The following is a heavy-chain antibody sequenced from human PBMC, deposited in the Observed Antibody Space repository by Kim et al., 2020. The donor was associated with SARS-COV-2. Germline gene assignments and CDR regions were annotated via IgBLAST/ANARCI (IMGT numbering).Heavy chain of an antibody. CDR2: ISSSSSYI. V-gene: IGHV3-21*01. Sequence: GGSLRLSCAASGFTFSSYSMNWVRQAPGKGLEWVSSISSSSSYIYYADSVKGRFTISXDNAKNSLYLQMXXXXXXDTAVXXCARGGXXSWGQGTLVTVSS. CDR3: ARGGXXS. CDR1: GFTFSSYS. J-gene: IGHJ5*02.